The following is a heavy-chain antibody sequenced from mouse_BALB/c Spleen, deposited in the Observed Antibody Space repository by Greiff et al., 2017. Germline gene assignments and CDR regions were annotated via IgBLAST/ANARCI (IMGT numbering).Heavy chain of an antibody. D-gene: IGHD1-1*01. CDR1: GYTFTSYT. V-gene: IGHV1-4*02. J-gene: IGHJ3*01. Sequence: VQLQQSAAELARPGASVKMSCKASGYTFTSYTMHWVKQRPGQGLEWIGYINPSSGYTEYNQKFKDKTTLTADKSSSTAYMQLSSLTSEDSAVYYCARFSPLRWFAYWGQGTLVTVSA. CDR2: INPSSGYT. CDR3: ARFSPLRWFAY.